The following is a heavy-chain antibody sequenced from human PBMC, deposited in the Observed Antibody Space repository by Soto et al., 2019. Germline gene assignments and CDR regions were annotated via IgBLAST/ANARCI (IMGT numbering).Heavy chain of an antibody. CDR2: ISGRGDRT. Sequence: EVQVLESGGGLGQPGGSPRLSCAASGFTFSSYAMAWVRQAPGKGLEWVSSISGRGDRTYYADSVKGRFTISRDNSKNTLSLQMNRLRAEDTALYYCARGPYSDSSEWFDPWGQGTLVTVSS. CDR1: GFTFSSYA. D-gene: IGHD1-26*01. J-gene: IGHJ5*02. V-gene: IGHV3-23*01. CDR3: ARGPYSDSSEWFDP.